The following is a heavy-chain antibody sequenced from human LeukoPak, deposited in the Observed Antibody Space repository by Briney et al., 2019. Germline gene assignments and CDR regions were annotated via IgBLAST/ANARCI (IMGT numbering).Heavy chain of an antibody. Sequence: ASVKVSCKASGGTFSSYTISWVRQAPGQGLEWMGWMNPNSGNTGYAQKFQGRVTMTRNTSISTAYMELSSLRSEDTAVYYCARPKFRRGSHFAFDIWGQGTMVTVSS. V-gene: IGHV1-8*02. CDR2: MNPNSGNT. CDR1: GGTFSSYT. J-gene: IGHJ3*02. CDR3: ARPKFRRGSHFAFDI. D-gene: IGHD1-26*01.